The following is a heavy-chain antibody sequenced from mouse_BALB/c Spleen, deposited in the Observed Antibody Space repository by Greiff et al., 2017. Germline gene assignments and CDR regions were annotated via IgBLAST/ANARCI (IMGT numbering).Heavy chain of an antibody. CDR1: GFSLTGYG. J-gene: IGHJ4*01. D-gene: IGHD1-1*01. V-gene: IGHV2-6-7*01. Sequence: VQLQESGPGLVAPSQSLSITCTVSGFSLTGYGVNWVRQPPGKGLEWLGMIWGDGSTDYNSALKSRLSISKDNSKSQVFLKMNSLQTDDTARYYCARDYGSRFYAMDYWGQGTSVTVSS. CDR3: ARDYGSRFYAMDY. CDR2: IWGDGST.